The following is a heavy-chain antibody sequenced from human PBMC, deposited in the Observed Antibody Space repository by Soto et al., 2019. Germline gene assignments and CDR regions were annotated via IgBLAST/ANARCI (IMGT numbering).Heavy chain of an antibody. V-gene: IGHV4-31*03. CDR2: IYYSGST. CDR1: GVSISSGGYY. J-gene: IGHJ4*02. D-gene: IGHD3-22*01. Sequence: SETLSLTCTVSGVSISSGGYYWSWIRQHPGKGLEWIGYIYYSGSTYYNPSLQSRVAISVDTSKNQFSLKLSSVTAADTAVYYCASMYYYDSSGYFNYWGQGTLVTVSS. CDR3: ASMYYYDSSGYFNY.